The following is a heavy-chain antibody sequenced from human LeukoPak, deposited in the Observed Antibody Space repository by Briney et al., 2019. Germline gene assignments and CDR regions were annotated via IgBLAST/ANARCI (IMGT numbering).Heavy chain of an antibody. CDR3: ARDTLEEGSSGAFDN. Sequence: SETLSLTCTVSGGSISSSSYYWGWIRQPPGKGLEWIGSIYYSGSTYYNPSLKSRVTISVDTSKNQFSLKLSSVTAADTAVYYCARDTLEEGSSGAFDNWGQGTMVTVSS. CDR2: IYYSGST. D-gene: IGHD6-6*01. CDR1: GGSISSSSYY. J-gene: IGHJ3*02. V-gene: IGHV4-39*07.